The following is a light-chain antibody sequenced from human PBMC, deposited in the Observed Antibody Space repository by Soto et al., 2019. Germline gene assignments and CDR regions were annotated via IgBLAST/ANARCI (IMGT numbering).Light chain of an antibody. V-gene: IGLV2-23*02. J-gene: IGLJ1*01. CDR3: CSYAGSSTYV. CDR2: EVS. CDR1: SSDVGSYNL. Sequence: QSVLTQPASVSGSPGQSITISCTGTSSDVGSYNLVSWYQQHPGKAPKLMIYEVSKRPSGVSNRFSGSKSCNTASLTISGLQAEDEADYYCCSYAGSSTYVFGTGTKLTVL.